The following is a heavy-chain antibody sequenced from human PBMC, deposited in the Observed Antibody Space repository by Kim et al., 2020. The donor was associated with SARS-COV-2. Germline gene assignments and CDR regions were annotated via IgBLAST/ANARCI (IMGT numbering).Heavy chain of an antibody. D-gene: IGHD5-12*01. V-gene: IGHV4-59*01. J-gene: IGHJ3*02. Sequence: SETLSLTCTVSGGSISSYYWSWIRQPPGKGLEWIGYIYYSGSTNYNPSLKSRVTISVDTSKNQFSLKLSSVTAADTAVYYCARVGGVATITAFDIRGQGTMVTVSS. CDR3: ARVGGVATITAFDI. CDR1: GGSISSYY. CDR2: IYYSGST.